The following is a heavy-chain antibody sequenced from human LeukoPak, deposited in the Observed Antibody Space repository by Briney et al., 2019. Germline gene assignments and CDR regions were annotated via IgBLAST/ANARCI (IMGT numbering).Heavy chain of an antibody. J-gene: IGHJ4*02. CDR1: GGTFSSYA. Sequence: ASVKVSCKASGGTFSSYAISWVRQAPGQGPEWMGGIIPIFGTANYAQKFQGRVTITADESTSTAYMELSSLRFEDTAVYYCVLVGATRGDWGQGTLVTVSS. CDR3: VLVGATRGD. V-gene: IGHV1-69*01. D-gene: IGHD1-26*01. CDR2: IIPIFGTA.